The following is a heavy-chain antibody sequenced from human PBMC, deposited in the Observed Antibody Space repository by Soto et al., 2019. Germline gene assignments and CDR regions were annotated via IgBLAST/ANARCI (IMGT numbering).Heavy chain of an antibody. D-gene: IGHD3-3*01. V-gene: IGHV4-59*01. CDR2: IYYSGST. CDR1: SGSISTYY. Sequence: QVQLQESGPGLVKPSETLSLTCTVSSGSISTYYWSWIRQPPGKGLEWIGYIYYSGSTNYNPSLKSRVTISVDTSKNQFSLKLSSVSAADTAVYYCARDGSRYDFWSGPYYFDYWGQGTLVTVSS. J-gene: IGHJ4*02. CDR3: ARDGSRYDFWSGPYYFDY.